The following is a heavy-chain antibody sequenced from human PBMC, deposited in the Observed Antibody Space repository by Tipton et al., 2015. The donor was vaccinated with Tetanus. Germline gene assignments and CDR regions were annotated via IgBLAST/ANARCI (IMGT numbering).Heavy chain of an antibody. V-gene: IGHV3-30*07. D-gene: IGHD1-1*01. CDR1: GFTFGHRA. CDR2: ISFDGSED. CDR3: ARRSLTNYGLDV. Sequence: RSLRLSCVGSGFTFGHRALHWVRQAPGKGLEWVAVISFDGSEDYYADSVKGRLTISRDNAKNTVYLQMNSLRAEDTAVYFCARRSLTNYGLDVWGQGTPVTVSS. J-gene: IGHJ6*02.